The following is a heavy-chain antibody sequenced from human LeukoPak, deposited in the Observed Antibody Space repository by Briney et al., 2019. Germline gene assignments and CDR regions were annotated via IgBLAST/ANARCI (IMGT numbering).Heavy chain of an antibody. J-gene: IGHJ5*02. CDR1: GYPFTIWE. CDR3: ATGPRNDP. CDR2: VHPDNGNT. V-gene: IGHV1-8*01. Sequence: GASVKVSRKTSGYPFTIWEINWVRQGAGQGLEWLGWVHPDNGNTYYAQRFRGRVTMSRDTSTTTAYMELSGLRSNDTAVYFCATGPRNDPWGEGTLVTVSS. D-gene: IGHD1-14*01.